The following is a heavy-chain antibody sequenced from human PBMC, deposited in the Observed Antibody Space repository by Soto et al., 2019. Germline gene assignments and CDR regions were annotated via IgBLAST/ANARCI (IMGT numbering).Heavy chain of an antibody. CDR2: ISPGSDYI. Sequence: PGGSLRLSCAASGFNFRSYTMGWVRQAPGKGLDWVSSISPGSDYIFYADSLKGRFTISRDNAKDSLYLQLDTVTGEDTAIYYCARAFVRYSTLQTYYFYSWGQGTRVTVPQ. D-gene: IGHD3-9*01. J-gene: IGHJ4*02. CDR1: GFNFRSYT. V-gene: IGHV3-21*01. CDR3: ARAFVRYSTLQTYYFYS.